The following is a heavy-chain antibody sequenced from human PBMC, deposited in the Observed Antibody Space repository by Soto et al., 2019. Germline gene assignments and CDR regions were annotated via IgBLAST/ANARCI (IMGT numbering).Heavy chain of an antibody. V-gene: IGHV3-7*01. CDR2: VKQDGSQS. Sequence: PGGSLRLSCEASGFTFSRYWMSWIRQAPGKGLEWVANVKQDGSQSYLVDSVKGRFTMSRDNAKNSLFLQMNSLRAEDTAVYYCARVGRRGYSYGHFDYWGQGTLVTVSS. CDR3: ARVGRRGYSYGHFDY. J-gene: IGHJ4*02. D-gene: IGHD5-18*01. CDR1: GFTFSRYW.